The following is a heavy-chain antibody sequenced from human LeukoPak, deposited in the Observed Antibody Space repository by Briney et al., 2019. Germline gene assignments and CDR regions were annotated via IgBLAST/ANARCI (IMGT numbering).Heavy chain of an antibody. CDR2: ISYDGSNK. CDR1: GFTFSSYA. CDR3: ARGGYYYGSGSYYIHGMDV. Sequence: PGGSLRLSCAAPGFTFSSYAMHWVRQAPGKGLEWVAVISYDGSNKYYADSVKGRFTISRDNSKNTLYLQMNSLRAEDTAVYNCARGGYYYGSGSYYIHGMDVWGKGTTVTVSS. V-gene: IGHV3-30*04. D-gene: IGHD3-10*01. J-gene: IGHJ6*04.